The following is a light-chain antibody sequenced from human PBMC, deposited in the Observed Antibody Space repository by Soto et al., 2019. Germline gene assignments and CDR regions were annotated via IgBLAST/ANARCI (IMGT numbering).Light chain of an antibody. CDR3: QQYGSSPT. Sequence: LTPPQDTLTLSPGERATLSCRASQTGNNNYLAWYQHKSGQAPRLLIYGVYTRASGIPDRFSGSGSGTEFTLTITRLEPEDFAVYYCQQYGSSPTFGQGTKVDI. J-gene: IGKJ1*01. CDR1: QTGNNNY. V-gene: IGKV3-20*01. CDR2: GVY.